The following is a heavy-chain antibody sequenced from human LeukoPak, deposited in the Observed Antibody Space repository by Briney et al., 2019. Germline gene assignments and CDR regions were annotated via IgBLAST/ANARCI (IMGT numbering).Heavy chain of an antibody. CDR2: IRGSGGST. CDR3: AKDGGEYYDLLSGYHPRLHYMAV. CDR1: GFTFSTYG. Sequence: PRGSLRLSGAASGFTFSTYGMSGVRQARGKGLEWVSAIRGSGGSTYYADSVKGGFTISRDNSKNTLYLQINSLRAEDTAAYYCAKDGGEYYDLLSGYHPRLHYMAVWGKGTTVTISS. D-gene: IGHD3-9*01. V-gene: IGHV3-23*01. J-gene: IGHJ6*03.